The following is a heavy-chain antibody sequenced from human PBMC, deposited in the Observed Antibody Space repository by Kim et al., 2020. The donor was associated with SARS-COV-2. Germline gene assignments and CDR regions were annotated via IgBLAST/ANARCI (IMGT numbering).Heavy chain of an antibody. Sequence: GGSLRLSCAASGFSFSTYGMSWVRQAPGNGLEWVSAISGSGDSTYYADSVKGRFTLSRDNSKNTLYLQINSLRAEDTATYYCAKTRTSSGDRVSDYWGQGTLVTVSS. V-gene: IGHV3-23*01. CDR1: GFSFSTYG. CDR3: AKTRTSSGDRVSDY. D-gene: IGHD2-15*01. J-gene: IGHJ4*02. CDR2: ISGSGDST.